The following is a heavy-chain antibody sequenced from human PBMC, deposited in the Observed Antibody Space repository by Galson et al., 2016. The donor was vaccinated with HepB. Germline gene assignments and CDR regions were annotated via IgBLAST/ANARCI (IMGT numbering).Heavy chain of an antibody. V-gene: IGHV1-3*04. J-gene: IGHJ6*02. CDR3: ARDQAYYYYGMDV. CDR2: INTGNGNT. CDR1: GGTFSSCA. Sequence: SVKVSCKASGGTFSSCAINWVRQAPGQRLEWMGWINTGNGNTKYSQKFQGRVTITRDTFATTAYIELSSVRSEDTAVYYCARDQAYYYYGMDVWGQGTTVTVSS.